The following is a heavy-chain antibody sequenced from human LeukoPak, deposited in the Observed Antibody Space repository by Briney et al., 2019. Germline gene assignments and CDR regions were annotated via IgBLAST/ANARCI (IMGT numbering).Heavy chain of an antibody. D-gene: IGHD5-18*01. V-gene: IGHV3-48*03. CDR2: ISSSGSTI. CDR3: ARYSYGIEDFDY. CDR1: GFTFSSYE. Sequence: PGGSLRLSCAASGFTFSSYEMNWVRQAPGKGLEWVSYISSSGSTIYYADSVKGRFTISRDNAKNSLYLQMNSLRAEDTALYYCARYSYGIEDFDYWGQGTLVTVPS. J-gene: IGHJ4*02.